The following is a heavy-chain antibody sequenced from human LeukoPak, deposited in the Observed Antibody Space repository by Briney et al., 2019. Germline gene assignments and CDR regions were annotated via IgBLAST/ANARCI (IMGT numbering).Heavy chain of an antibody. CDR2: VSGSGGST. V-gene: IGHV3-23*01. Sequence: GGSLRLSCAASGFTFSTYAMTWVRQAPGKGLGWVSAVSGSGGSTYYADSVKGRFTISKDNSKNTLYLQMNSLRAEDTAVYYCARAPKVATIWGLVLDYWGQGTLVTVSS. CDR3: ARAPKVATIWGLVLDY. J-gene: IGHJ4*02. CDR1: GFTFSTYA. D-gene: IGHD5-12*01.